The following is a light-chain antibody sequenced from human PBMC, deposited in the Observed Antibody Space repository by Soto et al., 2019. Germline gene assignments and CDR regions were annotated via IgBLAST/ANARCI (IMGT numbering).Light chain of an antibody. CDR2: GVS. CDR3: QQYVQWPLIT. J-gene: IGKJ5*01. CDR1: QSVSRN. Sequence: EIVMTQSPATLSVSPGERATLSCRASQSVSRNLLAWYQQKPGQAPRLLIHGVSTRATGIPVRFSGSGSGTEFTLTISSLQSEDFAIYYCQQYVQWPLITFGQGTRLEI. V-gene: IGKV3-15*01.